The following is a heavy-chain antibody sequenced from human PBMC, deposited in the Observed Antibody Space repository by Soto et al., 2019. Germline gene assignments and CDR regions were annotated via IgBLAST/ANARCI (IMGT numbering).Heavy chain of an antibody. CDR3: ARDWNLEVDSHYGTDV. J-gene: IGHJ6*02. CDR1: GDSVSSNSAA. Sequence: SQTPSLTCAISGDSVSSNSAAWNWIRQSPSRGLEWLGRTYYRSKWYNDYAVSVKSRITINPDTSKNQFSLQLNSVTPEDTAVYYCARDWNLEVDSHYGTDVSGQGTTVTVSS. CDR2: TYYRSKWYN. D-gene: IGHD1-1*01. V-gene: IGHV6-1*01.